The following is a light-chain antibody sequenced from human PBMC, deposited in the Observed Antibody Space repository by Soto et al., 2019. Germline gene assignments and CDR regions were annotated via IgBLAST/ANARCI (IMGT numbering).Light chain of an antibody. V-gene: IGKV3-15*01. Sequence: EIVMTQSPATLSVSPGERATLSCRASQSVSNNLAWYQQKPGQAPRLLIYGASTRATGIPARFSGSGSGTEFTLTISSLQSEDFAVYYCQQHSAWPPLTFGGGTKVEIK. CDR1: QSVSNN. CDR3: QQHSAWPPLT. CDR2: GAS. J-gene: IGKJ4*01.